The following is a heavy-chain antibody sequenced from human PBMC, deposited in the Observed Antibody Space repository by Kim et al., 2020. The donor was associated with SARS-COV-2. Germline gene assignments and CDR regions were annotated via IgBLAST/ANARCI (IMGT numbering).Heavy chain of an antibody. CDR1: GDSVSSNSAA. Sequence: SQTLSLTCAISGDSVSSNSAAWNWIRQSPSRGLEWLGRTYYRSKWYNDYAVSVKSRITINPDTSKNQFSLQLNSVTPEDTAVYYCARDPRYCSSTSCYLGWYYGMDVWGQGTTVTVSS. D-gene: IGHD2-2*01. V-gene: IGHV6-1*01. CDR2: TYYRSKWYN. J-gene: IGHJ6*02. CDR3: ARDPRYCSSTSCYLGWYYGMDV.